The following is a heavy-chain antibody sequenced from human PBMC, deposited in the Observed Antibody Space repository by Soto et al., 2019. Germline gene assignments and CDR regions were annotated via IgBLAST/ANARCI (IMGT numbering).Heavy chain of an antibody. CDR1: GFTFSNAW. J-gene: IGHJ4*02. Sequence: GGSLRLSCAASGFTFSNAWMNWVRQAPGKGLEWVGRIKSKTDGGTTDYAAPVKGRFTISRDDSKNTLYLQMNSLKTEDTAVYYCTTDGSYYYDSSGYWHTGPDYWGQGTLVTVSS. CDR3: TTDGSYYYDSSGYWHTGPDY. CDR2: IKSKTDGGTT. V-gene: IGHV3-15*07. D-gene: IGHD3-22*01.